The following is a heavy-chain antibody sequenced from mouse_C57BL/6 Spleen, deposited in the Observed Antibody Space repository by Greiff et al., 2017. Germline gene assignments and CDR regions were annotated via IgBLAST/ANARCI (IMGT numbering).Heavy chain of an antibody. CDR2: IDPSDSYT. D-gene: IGHD1-1*01. CDR1: GYTFTSYW. CDR3: ARGTVVAGKAY. V-gene: IGHV1-69*01. Sequence: QVQLQQPGAELVMPGASVKLSCKASGYTFTSYWMHWVKQRPGQGLEWIGEIDPSDSYTNYNQKFKGKSTLTVDKSSSTAYMQLSSLTSEDSAVYYCARGTVVAGKAYWGQGTLVTVSA. J-gene: IGHJ3*01.